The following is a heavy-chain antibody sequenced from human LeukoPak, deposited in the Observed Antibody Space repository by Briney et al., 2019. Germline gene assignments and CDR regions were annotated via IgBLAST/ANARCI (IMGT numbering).Heavy chain of an antibody. CDR1: GGPITNYY. CDR2: IYYSGST. CDR3: ATSPRAWLAFDV. V-gene: IGHV4-59*01. D-gene: IGHD5-24*01. Sequence: SETLSLTCTVSGGPITNYYCFWMRQPPGKTLKWIGYIYYSGSTNTSPSLKSRVTISVDTSKNQFSLKLSSVTAADTAMYYCATSPRAWLAFDVWGRGTMVTISS. J-gene: IGHJ3*01.